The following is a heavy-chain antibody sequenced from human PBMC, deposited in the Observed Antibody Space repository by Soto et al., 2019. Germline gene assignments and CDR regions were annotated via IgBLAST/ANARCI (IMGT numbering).Heavy chain of an antibody. CDR2: IYWDDDK. CDR3: THTPFFGDKLDY. V-gene: IGHV2-5*02. Sequence: SGPTLVNPTQTLTLTCTFSGFSLNTGGVGVVWIRQPPGKALEWLAVIYWDDDKRYSPSLKSRLTISKDTSKNQVVLTMTNMDPVDTATYYCTHTPFFGDKLDYWGQGALVTVSS. CDR1: GFSLNTGGVG. D-gene: IGHD2-21*01. J-gene: IGHJ4*02.